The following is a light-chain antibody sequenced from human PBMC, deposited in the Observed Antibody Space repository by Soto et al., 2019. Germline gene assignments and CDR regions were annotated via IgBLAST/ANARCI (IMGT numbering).Light chain of an antibody. CDR1: QGIPRW. V-gene: IGKV1-39*01. Sequence: DIQMTQSPSTLSSSVGDRFTITFLASQGIPRWLAWFQQKPGKAPKLLIYAASSLQSGVPSRFSGSGSGTDFTLTISSLQPEDFATYYCQQSYSTPPTFGQGTKVDIK. J-gene: IGKJ1*01. CDR2: AAS. CDR3: QQSYSTPPT.